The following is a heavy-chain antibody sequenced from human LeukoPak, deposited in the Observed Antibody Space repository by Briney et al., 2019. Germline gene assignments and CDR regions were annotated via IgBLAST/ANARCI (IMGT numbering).Heavy chain of an antibody. Sequence: ASVKVSCKASGGTFSSYAISWVRQAPGQGLEWMGGFDPEDGETIYAQKFQGRVTMTEDTSTDTAYMELSSLRSEDTAVYYCATDGVGVATIYRWGQGTLVTVSS. CDR2: FDPEDGET. D-gene: IGHD5-24*01. J-gene: IGHJ5*02. V-gene: IGHV1-24*01. CDR1: GGTFSSYA. CDR3: ATDGVGVATIYR.